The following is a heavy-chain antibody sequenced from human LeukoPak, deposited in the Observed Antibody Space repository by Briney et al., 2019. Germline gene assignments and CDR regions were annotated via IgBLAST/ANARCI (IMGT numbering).Heavy chain of an antibody. Sequence: GGSLRLSCAASGFTFSSYSMNWVRQAPGKGLEWVSDISGSGGSTYYADSVKGRFTISRDNSKNTLYLQMNSLRAEDTAVYYCAKGSTIFGVVIGRYMDVWGKGATVTVSS. CDR1: GFTFSSYS. J-gene: IGHJ6*03. CDR2: ISGSGGST. D-gene: IGHD3-3*01. V-gene: IGHV3-23*01. CDR3: AKGSTIFGVVIGRYMDV.